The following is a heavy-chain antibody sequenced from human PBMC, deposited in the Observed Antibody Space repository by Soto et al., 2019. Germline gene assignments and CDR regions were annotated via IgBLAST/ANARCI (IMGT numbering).Heavy chain of an antibody. CDR2: IVVGSGNT. V-gene: IGHV1-58*01. CDR1: GFTFTSSA. CDR3: AAEYYDILTGSDAFDI. D-gene: IGHD3-9*01. Sequence: ASVKVSCKASGFTFTSSAVQWVRQARGQRLERIGWIVVGSGNTNYAQKFQERVTITRDMSTSTAYMELSSLRSEDTFVFYFAAEYYDILTGSDAFDIWGQGTLVTVSS. J-gene: IGHJ3*02.